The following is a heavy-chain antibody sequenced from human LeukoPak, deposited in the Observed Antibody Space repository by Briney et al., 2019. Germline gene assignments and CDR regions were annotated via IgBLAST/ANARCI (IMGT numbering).Heavy chain of an antibody. J-gene: IGHJ3*01. D-gene: IGHD1-7*01. CDR1: GFTFSTFS. V-gene: IGHV3-21*01. CDR2: ISGSGSDI. CDR3: ARRTFPNDAFDV. Sequence: GGSLRLSCAASGFTFSTFSMNWVRQTPGKGLEWVSAISGSGSDIYYADSVKGLFTISRDNPKRSLYLQMNSLRAEDTAVYYCARRTFPNDAFDVWGQGTVVTVSS.